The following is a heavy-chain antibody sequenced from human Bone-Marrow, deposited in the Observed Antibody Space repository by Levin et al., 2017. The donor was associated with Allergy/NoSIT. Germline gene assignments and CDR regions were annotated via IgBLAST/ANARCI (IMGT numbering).Heavy chain of an antibody. V-gene: IGHV4-4*02. J-gene: IGHJ6*03. CDR2: IYHSGST. CDR3: ARKHCSGGSANGSYYYYYMDV. D-gene: IGHD2-15*01. CDR1: GGSISSSNW. Sequence: PSETLSLTCAVSGGSISSSNWWSWVRQPPGKGLEWIGEIYHSGSTNYNPSLKSRVTISVDKSKNQFSLKLSSVTAADTAVYYCARKHCSGGSANGSYYYYYMDVWGKGTTVTVSS.